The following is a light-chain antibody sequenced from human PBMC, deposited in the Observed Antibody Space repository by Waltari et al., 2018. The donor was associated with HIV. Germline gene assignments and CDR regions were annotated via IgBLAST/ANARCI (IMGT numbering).Light chain of an antibody. CDR1: QTISTY. V-gene: IGKV1-9*01. J-gene: IGKJ4*01. CDR3: QQVNSYPLT. CDR2: GAS. Sequence: DIQLTQSPPFLSASPGDRVSIACRANQTISTYLAWYQQKPGKAPKLLLYGASILQTGVPSRFTGRGSGTEFHLIITSLQPEDFATYYCQQVNSYPLTFGRGTKVEVK.